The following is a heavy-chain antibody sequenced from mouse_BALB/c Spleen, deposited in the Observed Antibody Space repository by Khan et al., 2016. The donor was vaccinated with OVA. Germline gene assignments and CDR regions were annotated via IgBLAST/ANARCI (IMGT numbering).Heavy chain of an antibody. J-gene: IGHJ3*01. Sequence: VQLQQSGAELVRPGALVKLSCKASGFNIKDYYMHWVKQRPEQGLVWIGRIDPENGDTIYDPKFQGKASITYDTSSNTAYLQLSSLTSEDTAVYYCARDGYSPWFAYWGQGTLVTVSA. D-gene: IGHD2-3*01. V-gene: IGHV14-1*02. CDR3: ARDGYSPWFAY. CDR2: IDPENGDT. CDR1: GFNIKDYY.